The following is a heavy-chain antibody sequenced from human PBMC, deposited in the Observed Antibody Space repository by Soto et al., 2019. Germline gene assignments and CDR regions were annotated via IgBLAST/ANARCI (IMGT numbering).Heavy chain of an antibody. CDR3: ASSPAGRYYYDSSGSSFDD. D-gene: IGHD3-22*01. V-gene: IGHV3-23*01. J-gene: IGHJ4*02. CDR2: ISNSGDNT. Sequence: GGSLRLSCAASGFTFSSYAMSWVRQAPGKGLEWVSAISNSGDNTYYADSVKGRFTISRDNSQNTLYLQMNSLRAEDTAVYYCASSPAGRYYYDSSGSSFDDWGQGTLVTVSS. CDR1: GFTFSSYA.